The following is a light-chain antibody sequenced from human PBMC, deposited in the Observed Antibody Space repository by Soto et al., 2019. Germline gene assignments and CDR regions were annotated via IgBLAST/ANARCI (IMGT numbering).Light chain of an antibody. CDR3: ASWDDNLNGGV. V-gene: IGLV1-44*01. J-gene: IGLJ3*02. Sequence: QSVLTQPPSASGTPGQRVTISCSGTSSNIGTYTVNWYQQLPGTARKLLIYTDYQRPSGVPDRFSGSKSGTSASLAINGLHSEDEADYYCASWDDNLNGGVFGGGTKLTVL. CDR2: TDY. CDR1: SSNIGTYT.